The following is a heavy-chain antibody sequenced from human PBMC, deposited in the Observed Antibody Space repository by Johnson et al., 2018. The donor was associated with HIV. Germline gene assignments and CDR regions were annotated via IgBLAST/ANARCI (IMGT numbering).Heavy chain of an antibody. J-gene: IGHJ3*02. CDR1: GFSFTNAW. D-gene: IGHD2-15*01. V-gene: IGHV3-15*01. Sequence: VQLVESGGGSVKPGGSLRLSCAASGFSFTNAWMSWVRQAPGKGLEWVGRIKSKTDGGTTDYAAPVKGRFTISRDDSKNTRYRQMNSLKTEDTAVYYCTTGDCSGGSCHAFDIWGQGTMVTVSS. CDR2: IKSKTDGGTT. CDR3: TTGDCSGGSCHAFDI.